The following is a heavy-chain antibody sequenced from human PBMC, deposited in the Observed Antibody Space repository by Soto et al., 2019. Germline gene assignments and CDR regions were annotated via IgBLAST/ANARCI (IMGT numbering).Heavy chain of an antibody. CDR1: GGSISSYY. CDR2: LYYSGSA. Sequence: SETLSLTCTVSGGSISSYYWSWIRQPPGKGLEWIGYLYYSGSANYNPSLKSRVTLSVDTSTNQFSLTLSSMTAADTAVYYCALRSMAVVPEYWGQGTLVTVSS. J-gene: IGHJ4*02. CDR3: ALRSMAVVPEY. D-gene: IGHD3-22*01. V-gene: IGHV4-59*01.